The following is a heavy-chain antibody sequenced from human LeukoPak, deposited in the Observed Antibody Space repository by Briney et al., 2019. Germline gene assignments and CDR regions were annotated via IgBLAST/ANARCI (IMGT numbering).Heavy chain of an antibody. J-gene: IGHJ4*02. CDR1: GYTFTSYH. D-gene: IGHD1-26*01. CDR2: INPSGGTT. Sequence: WASVKVSCKASGYTFTSYHMHWVRQAPGQGLEWMGIINPSGGTTNYAQKFRGRVTMTRDMSTNTVYMELGSLRSEDTAIYHCARGAWDRWEPRAGWYYFDYWGQGTLVTVSS. V-gene: IGHV1-46*01. CDR3: ARGAWDRWEPRAGWYYFDY.